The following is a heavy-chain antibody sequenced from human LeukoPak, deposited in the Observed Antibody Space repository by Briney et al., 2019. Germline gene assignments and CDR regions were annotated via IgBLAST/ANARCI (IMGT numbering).Heavy chain of an antibody. J-gene: IGHJ4*02. CDR2: INDRGRT. Sequence: SETLSLTCAVHGGSFSGHHWNWIRQSPSKGLEWIGEINDRGRTNYNPSLESRVTLSVDTSKKEFSLKLSAVTAADTAVYYCARDPTTVTSLPYYFDFWGQGTLVSVSS. V-gene: IGHV4-34*01. CDR3: ARDPTTVTSLPYYFDF. D-gene: IGHD4-17*01. CDR1: GGSFSGHH.